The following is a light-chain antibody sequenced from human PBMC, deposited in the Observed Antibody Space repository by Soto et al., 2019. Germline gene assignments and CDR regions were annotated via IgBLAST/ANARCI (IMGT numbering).Light chain of an antibody. J-gene: IGKJ3*01. V-gene: IGKV1-39*01. CDR1: QSISSY. Sequence: DIRMTQSPSSLSASVGDRVTITCRASQSISSYLNWYQQKPGKATKLLIYAASSLQSGVPSRFSGSGSGTDFTLPIRSLQPEDFATYYCQQSDXYLTFGPGTKVXI. CDR3: QQSDXYLT. CDR2: AAS.